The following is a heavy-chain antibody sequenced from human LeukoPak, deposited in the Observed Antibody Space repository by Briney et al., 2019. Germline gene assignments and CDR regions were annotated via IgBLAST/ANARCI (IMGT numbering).Heavy chain of an antibody. CDR2: ISSSSSYI. CDR1: GFTFSSYS. CDR3: ARDDTMITFGGVIVTYYFDY. Sequence: GGSLRLSCAASGFTFSSYSMNWVRQAPGKGLEWVSSISSSSSYIYYADSVKGRFTISRDNAKNSLYLQMNSLRAEDTAVYYCARDDTMITFGGVIVTYYFDYWGQGTLVTVSS. V-gene: IGHV3-21*01. D-gene: IGHD3-16*02. J-gene: IGHJ4*02.